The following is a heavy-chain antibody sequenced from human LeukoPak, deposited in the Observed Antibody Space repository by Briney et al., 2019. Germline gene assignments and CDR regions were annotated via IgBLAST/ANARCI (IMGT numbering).Heavy chain of an antibody. J-gene: IGHJ3*01. V-gene: IGHV3-9*01. CDR2: ISWDSGNK. CDR1: GFSLDDYA. D-gene: IGHD3-9*01. CDR3: IKDMGFDLLKDAFDV. Sequence: GGSLRLSCVGSGFSLDDYAMHWVRQAPGKGLEWVSRISWDSGNKAYADSVKGRFTISRDNAKNSLYLQMNSLRPEDTAFYYCIKDMGFDLLKDAFDVWGQGTLVTVSS.